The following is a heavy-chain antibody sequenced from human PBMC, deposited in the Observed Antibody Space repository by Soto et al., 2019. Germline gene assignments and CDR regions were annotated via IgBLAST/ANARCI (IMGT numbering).Heavy chain of an antibody. D-gene: IGHD3-16*01. Sequence: SETLSLTCTVSGGSTSSDNYWSWIRQPPGKGLEWIGHIYYSGNTDYNPSLKSRLAISIDTSKNQFSLKLSSVTAADTAVYFCAREGGESSDGLYYFDPWGQGTRVTVSS. J-gene: IGHJ4*02. CDR2: IYYSGNT. CDR1: GGSTSSDNY. CDR3: AREGGESSDGLYYFDP. V-gene: IGHV4-30-4*01.